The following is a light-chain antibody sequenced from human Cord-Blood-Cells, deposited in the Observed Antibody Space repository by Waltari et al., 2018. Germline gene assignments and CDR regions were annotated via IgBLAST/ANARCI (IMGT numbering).Light chain of an antibody. CDR1: QSISSW. V-gene: IGKV1-5*01. CDR2: DAS. J-gene: IGKJ1*01. CDR3: QQYNSYWT. Sequence: DIQMTQSPSTLSASVGDRVTITCRASQSISSWLAWYQQKPGKAPKLLIYDASSLESGVASMFSGSGSGTEFTLTISSLQPDDFATYYCQQYNSYWTFGQGTKVEIK.